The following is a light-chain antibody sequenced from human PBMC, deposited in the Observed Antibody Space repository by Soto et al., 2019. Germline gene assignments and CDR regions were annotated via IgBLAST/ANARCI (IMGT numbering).Light chain of an antibody. Sequence: QSVLTQPASVSESPGQSITISCAGTSSDIGGYNYVSWYQQHPDKAPKLMIYGVTNRPSGVSDSFSGSKSGNTASLTISGLQAEDEADYYCNSYTSSSTYVFGTGTKVTVL. CDR1: SSDIGGYNY. J-gene: IGLJ1*01. V-gene: IGLV2-14*01. CDR2: GVT. CDR3: NSYTSSSTYV.